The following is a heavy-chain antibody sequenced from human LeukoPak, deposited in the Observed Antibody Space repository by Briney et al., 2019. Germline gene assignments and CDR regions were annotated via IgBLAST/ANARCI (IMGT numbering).Heavy chain of an antibody. CDR1: GFTFSSYA. Sequence: PGGSLRLSCAASGFTFSSYAMHWVRQAPGKGLEWVAVISYDGSSKYYGDSVKGRFTISRDNSKNTLYLQMNSLRAEDTAVYYCAKDGFDYYDSSGYYYFNYWGQGTLVTVSS. CDR2: ISYDGSSK. D-gene: IGHD3-22*01. CDR3: AKDGFDYYDSSGYYYFNY. J-gene: IGHJ4*02. V-gene: IGHV3-30-3*01.